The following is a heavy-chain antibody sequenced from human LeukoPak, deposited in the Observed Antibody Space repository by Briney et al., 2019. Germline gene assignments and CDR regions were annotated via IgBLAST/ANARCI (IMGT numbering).Heavy chain of an antibody. Sequence: PGGSLRLSCAASGFTFSSYGMNWVRQAPGKGLEWVSSISSSGSYIYYAESVKGRFTISRDNAKNSLYLQMNSLRAEDTAVYYCATDRLIRYFDWPYWGQGTLVTVSS. CDR3: ATDRLIRYFDWPY. CDR1: GFTFSSYG. CDR2: ISSSGSYI. V-gene: IGHV3-21*01. D-gene: IGHD3-9*01. J-gene: IGHJ4*02.